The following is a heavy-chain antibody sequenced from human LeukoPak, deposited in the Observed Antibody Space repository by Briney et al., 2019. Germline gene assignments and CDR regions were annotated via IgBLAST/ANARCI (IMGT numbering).Heavy chain of an antibody. V-gene: IGHV1-18*01. D-gene: IGHD3-16*01. CDR1: GYTFNCYS. J-gene: IGHJ4*02. Sequence: ASVKVSCKASGYTFNCYSINWVRQAPGQGLEWMGSINAYNGNTNYAQKVQGRVTMTTDTSTSTAYMELRSLRSDDTALYYCARDGFRGPSDYWGQGTLVTVSS. CDR3: ARDGFRGPSDY. CDR2: INAYNGNT.